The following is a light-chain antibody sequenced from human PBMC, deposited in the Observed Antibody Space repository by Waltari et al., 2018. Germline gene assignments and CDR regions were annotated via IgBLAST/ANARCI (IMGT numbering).Light chain of an antibody. V-gene: IGKV1-5*01. J-gene: IGKJ2*01. CDR1: QSISSW. Sequence: DIQMTQSPSTLSASVGDSVTITCRASQSISSWLAWYQQKPGKAPKLLIYDASSLESGVPSRFSGSGSGTEFTLTISSLQPDDFATYYCQQYNSYSHTFGQGTKLEIK. CDR3: QQYNSYSHT. CDR2: DAS.